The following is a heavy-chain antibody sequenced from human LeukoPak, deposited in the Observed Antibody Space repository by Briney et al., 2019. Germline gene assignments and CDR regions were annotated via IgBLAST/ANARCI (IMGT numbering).Heavy chain of an antibody. Sequence: SVKVSCKASGGTFSSYAISWVRQAPGQGLEWMGRIIPILGIANYAQKFQGRVTITADKSTSTAYMELSSLRSEDTAVYYCARTWMAAHDAFDIWGQGTMDTVSS. J-gene: IGHJ3*02. CDR1: GGTFSSYA. CDR3: ARTWMAAHDAFDI. CDR2: IIPILGIA. V-gene: IGHV1-69*04. D-gene: IGHD5-24*01.